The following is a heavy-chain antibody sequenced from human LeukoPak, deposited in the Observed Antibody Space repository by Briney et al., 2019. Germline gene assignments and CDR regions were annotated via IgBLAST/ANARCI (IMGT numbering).Heavy chain of an antibody. V-gene: IGHV3-66*02. CDR2: IYSGGST. CDR3: ARTRIAAAAPYYFDY. CDR1: GFTVSSNY. J-gene: IGHJ4*02. Sequence: GGSLRLSCAASGFTVSSNYMSRVRQAPGKGLEWVSVIYSGGSTYYADSVKGRFTISRDNSKNTLYLQMNSLRAEDTAVYYCARTRIAAAAPYYFDYWGQGTLVTVSS. D-gene: IGHD6-13*01.